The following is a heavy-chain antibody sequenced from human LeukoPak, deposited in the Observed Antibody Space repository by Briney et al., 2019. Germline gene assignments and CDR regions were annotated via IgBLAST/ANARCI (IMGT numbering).Heavy chain of an antibody. CDR3: ARSHMYGDYGEDI. V-gene: IGHV3-23*01. J-gene: IGHJ3*02. CDR2: ISGSGGST. Sequence: GGSLRLSCAASVFTFSSYAMSWVRQAPGKGLERVSAISGSGGSTYYADSVKGRFTITRDNANNTLYLQMNSLRAEDAAIYYCARSHMYGDYGEDIWGHGTVVAVSS. D-gene: IGHD4-17*01. CDR1: VFTFSSYA.